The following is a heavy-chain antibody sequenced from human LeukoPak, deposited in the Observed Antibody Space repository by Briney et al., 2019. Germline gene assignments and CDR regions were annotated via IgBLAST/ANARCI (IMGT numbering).Heavy chain of an antibody. CDR1: GYTFTSYG. V-gene: IGHV1-18*01. CDR3: ARGYYDSSGYYYDAAEYFQH. Sequence: GASVKVSCKASGYTFTSYGISWVRQAPGQGLEWMGWISAYNGNTNYAQKLQGRVTMTTDTSTSTAYMELRSLRSDDTAVYYCARGYYDSSGYYYDAAEYFQHWGQGTLVTVSS. J-gene: IGHJ1*01. CDR2: ISAYNGNT. D-gene: IGHD3-22*01.